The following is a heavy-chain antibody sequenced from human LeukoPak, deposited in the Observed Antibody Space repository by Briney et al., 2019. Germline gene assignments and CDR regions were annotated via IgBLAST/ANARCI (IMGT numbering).Heavy chain of an antibody. CDR3: ARGRATTMIVVVITKDAFDI. CDR2: IYTSGST. Sequence: SETLSLTCTVSGGSISSGSYYWSWIRQPAGKGLEWIGHIYTSGSTNYNPSLKSRVTISVDTSKNQFSLKLSSVTAADTAVYYCARGRATTMIVVVITKDAFDIWGQGTMVTVSS. D-gene: IGHD3-22*01. V-gene: IGHV4-61*09. CDR1: GGSISSGSYY. J-gene: IGHJ3*02.